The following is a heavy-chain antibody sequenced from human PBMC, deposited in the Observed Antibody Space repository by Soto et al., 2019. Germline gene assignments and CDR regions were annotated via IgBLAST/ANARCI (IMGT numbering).Heavy chain of an antibody. D-gene: IGHD3-16*01. CDR3: ARDVTLNYYDGTYSYYAMDV. J-gene: IGHJ6*02. Sequence: QVQLVQSGAEVKKPGSSVKVSCKASGGTFSSHAISWVRQAPGQGLEWMGGIIPFFKATNYAQKFQGRVTITADDSTSTAYMELYSMRSEDTAVYYGARDVTLNYYDGTYSYYAMDVWGQGTTVTVSS. CDR2: IIPFFKAT. V-gene: IGHV1-69*01. CDR1: GGTFSSHA.